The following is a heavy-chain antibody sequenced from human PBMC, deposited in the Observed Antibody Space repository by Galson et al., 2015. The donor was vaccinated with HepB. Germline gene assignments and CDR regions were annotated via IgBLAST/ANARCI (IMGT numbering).Heavy chain of an antibody. Sequence: SETLSLTCTVSGASISSYHWSWIRQPPGKELEWIGYLYYSGNTDYNPSLRSRVTIPADTSKNQFSLRLSSLTAADTAMYYCARAGNGYSLDVWGRGTLVTVSS. CDR2: LYYSGNT. CDR1: GASISSYH. J-gene: IGHJ2*01. V-gene: IGHV4-59*01. CDR3: ARAGNGYSLDV. D-gene: IGHD5-18*01.